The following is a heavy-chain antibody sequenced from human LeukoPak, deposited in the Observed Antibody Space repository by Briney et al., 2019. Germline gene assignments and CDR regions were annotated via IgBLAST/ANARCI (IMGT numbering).Heavy chain of an antibody. CDR2: ISKDGSDK. D-gene: IGHD1-7*01. V-gene: IGHV3-30-3*01. CDR1: GFTFSDDA. J-gene: IGHJ4*02. Sequence: GGSLRLSCAASGFTFSDDAMHWVRQAPGKGLEWVAVISKDGSDKYYPGSVRGRLTISRDNSKNTIYLQKDSRRAEDTAIYYCARDYWWNYDYWGQGTLVTVSS. CDR3: ARDYWWNYDY.